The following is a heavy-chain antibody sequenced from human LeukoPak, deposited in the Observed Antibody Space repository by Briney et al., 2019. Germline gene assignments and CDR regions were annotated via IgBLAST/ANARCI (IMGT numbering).Heavy chain of an antibody. Sequence: GGSLRLSCTASGFTFDDSGMSWVRQAPGKGLEWVSSVNWNGGSTGYADSVKGRFTISRDNAKNSLYLQMSNLRAEDTAVYFCARGGGLDVWGQGATVTVSS. J-gene: IGHJ6*02. CDR3: ARGGGLDV. CDR1: GFTFDDSG. CDR2: VNWNGGST. D-gene: IGHD3-16*01. V-gene: IGHV3-20*04.